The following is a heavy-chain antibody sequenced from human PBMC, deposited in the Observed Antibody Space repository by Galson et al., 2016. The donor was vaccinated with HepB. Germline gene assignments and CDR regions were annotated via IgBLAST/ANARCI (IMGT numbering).Heavy chain of an antibody. D-gene: IGHD2-8*01. CDR2: INSDGSST. Sequence: SLRLSCAASGFTFRSYWMHWVRQGPGKGLVWVSRINSDGSSTWYADSVKGRFAISRDNAKNTLYLQMNSLRAGDTAVYYCAKVPLLVYATLSAGVDPWGQGTLVTVSS. J-gene: IGHJ5*02. CDR3: AKVPLLVYATLSAGVDP. CDR1: GFTFRSYW. V-gene: IGHV3-74*01.